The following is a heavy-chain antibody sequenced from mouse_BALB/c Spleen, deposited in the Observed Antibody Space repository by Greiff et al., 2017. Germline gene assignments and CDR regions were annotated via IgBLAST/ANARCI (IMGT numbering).Heavy chain of an antibody. CDR2: ISNLAYSI. V-gene: IGHV5-15*02. Sequence: EVQGVESGGGLVQPGGSRKLSCAASGFTFSDYGMAWVRQAPGKGPEWVAFISNLAYSIYYADTVTGRFTISRENAKNTLYLEMSSLRSEDTAMYYCARDQGAMDYWGQGTSVTVSS. D-gene: IGHD3-2*02. J-gene: IGHJ4*01. CDR3: ARDQGAMDY. CDR1: GFTFSDYG.